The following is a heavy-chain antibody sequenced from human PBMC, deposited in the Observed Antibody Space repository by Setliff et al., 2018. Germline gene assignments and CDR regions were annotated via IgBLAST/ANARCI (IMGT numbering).Heavy chain of an antibody. D-gene: IGHD3-22*01. CDR2: IYHSGST. J-gene: IGHJ6*04. V-gene: IGHV4-31*03. Sequence: SETLSLTCSVSGGSISSGGYYWGWIRQFPGKGLEWIGNIYHSGSTYYNPSLNSRVTISLDTSKNQFSLNLSSVKGRFTVVRGNAGNSVHLQMNNLRVDDAAIYYCASPPIRQYNYYMDVWGKGTTVTVSS. CDR1: GGSISSGGYY. CDR3: NAGNSVHLQMNNLRVDDAAIYYCASPPIRQYNYYMDV.